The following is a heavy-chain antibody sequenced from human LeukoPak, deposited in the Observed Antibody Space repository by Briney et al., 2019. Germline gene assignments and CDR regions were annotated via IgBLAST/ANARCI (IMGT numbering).Heavy chain of an antibody. Sequence: ASVKVSCKASGYTFTTYYLHWVRQAPGQGLEWMAIINPSDGSTSNAQKFQGRVTVTMDTSTCTVNMELSSLRSEDTAVYYCVIAAFDYWGQGTLVTVSS. CDR1: GYTFTTYY. CDR3: VIAAFDY. J-gene: IGHJ4*02. D-gene: IGHD2-21*01. CDR2: INPSDGST. V-gene: IGHV1-46*01.